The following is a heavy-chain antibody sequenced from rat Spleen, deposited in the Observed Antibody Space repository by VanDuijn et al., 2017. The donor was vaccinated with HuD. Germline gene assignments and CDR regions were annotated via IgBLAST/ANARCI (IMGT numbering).Heavy chain of an antibody. V-gene: IGHV5-25*01. CDR2: ISSDGGRN. CDR3: AREAGRLYYWYFDF. J-gene: IGHJ1*01. CDR1: GFTFNSYD. Sequence: EVQLVESGGGLVQPGRSLKLSCAASGFTFNSYDMAWVRQAPTKGLEWVATISSDGGRNFYRDSVKGRFTISRDNAKSSLYLQMDSLRSGDTATYYCAREAGRLYYWYFDFWGPGTMVTVSS.